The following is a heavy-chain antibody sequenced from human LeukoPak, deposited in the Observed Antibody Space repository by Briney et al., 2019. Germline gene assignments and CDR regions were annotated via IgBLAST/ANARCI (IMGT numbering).Heavy chain of an antibody. Sequence: GGSLRLACAASGFTVSRSYMSWVRHAPGKGLEWVSVIYSGGSTRSADSVKGRFTIVRDTSKNTLYLQMNSLRAEDTAIYYCVREAGIAAAGSSDYYFDYWGQGTPVTVSS. CDR1: GFTVSRSY. D-gene: IGHD6-13*01. V-gene: IGHV3-66*01. J-gene: IGHJ4*02. CDR3: VREAGIAAAGSSDYYFDY. CDR2: IYSGGST.